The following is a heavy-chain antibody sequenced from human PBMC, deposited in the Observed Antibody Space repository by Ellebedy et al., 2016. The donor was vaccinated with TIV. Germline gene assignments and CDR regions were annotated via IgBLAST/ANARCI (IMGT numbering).Heavy chain of an antibody. CDR3: AKYSETRSPGDY. J-gene: IGHJ4*02. CDR2: IRSGGDT. Sequence: PGGSLRFSCAASGFTFSSSAMSWVRQAPGKGLEWVSSIRSGGDTSYAGSVKGRFSISRDNSKNMLYLQMNSLRAEDTALYYCAKYSETRSPGDYWGQGTLVTVSS. D-gene: IGHD2-15*01. CDR1: GFTFSSSA. V-gene: IGHV3-23*01.